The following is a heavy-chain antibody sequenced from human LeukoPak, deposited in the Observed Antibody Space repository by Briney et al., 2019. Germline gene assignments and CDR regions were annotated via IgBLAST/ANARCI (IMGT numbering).Heavy chain of an antibody. V-gene: IGHV3-30*18. CDR2: ISYDGSNK. Sequence: HSGGSLRLSCAASGFTFSSYGMHWVRLAPGKGLEWVAVISYDGSNKYYADSVKGRFTISRDNSKNTLYLQMNSLRAEDTAVYYCAKDRVWFGELLPDYWGQGTLVTVSS. CDR3: AKDRVWFGELLPDY. CDR1: GFTFSSYG. D-gene: IGHD3-10*01. J-gene: IGHJ4*02.